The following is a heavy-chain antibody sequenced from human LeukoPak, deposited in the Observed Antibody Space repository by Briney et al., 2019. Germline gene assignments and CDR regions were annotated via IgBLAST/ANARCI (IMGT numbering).Heavy chain of an antibody. CDR2: ISYDGSNK. V-gene: IGHV3-30-3*01. D-gene: IGHD3-10*01. J-gene: IGHJ4*02. Sequence: GGSLRLSCAASGFTFSSYAMHWVRQAPGKGLEWVAVISYDGSNKYYADSVKGRFMISRDNSKSTLYLQINSLRAEDTAVYYCRSGTDTFDYWGQGTLVTVSS. CDR3: RSGTDTFDY. CDR1: GFTFSSYA.